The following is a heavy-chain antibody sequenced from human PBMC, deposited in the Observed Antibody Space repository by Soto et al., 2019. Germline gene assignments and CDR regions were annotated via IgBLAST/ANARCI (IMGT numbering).Heavy chain of an antibody. Sequence: QVQLQESGPGLVKPSETLSLTCTVSGGSISSYYWSWIRQPPGKGLEWIGYIYYSGGTNYNPSLKSRVTISVDTSKNQFSLKLSSVTAADTAVYYCARDDLRGPYYYYGMDVWGQGTTVTVSS. J-gene: IGHJ6*02. CDR1: GGSISSYY. CDR3: ARDDLRGPYYYYGMDV. V-gene: IGHV4-59*01. CDR2: IYYSGGT. D-gene: IGHD1-26*01.